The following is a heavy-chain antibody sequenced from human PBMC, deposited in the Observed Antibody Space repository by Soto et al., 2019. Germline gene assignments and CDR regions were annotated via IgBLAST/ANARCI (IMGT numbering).Heavy chain of an antibody. CDR2: TYYSGST. D-gene: IGHD2-2*01. J-gene: IGHJ5*02. Sequence: SETLSLTCTVSGGSISSGGYYWSWIRQHPGKGLEWIGYTYYSGSTYYNPSLKSRVTISVDTSKNQFSLKLSSVTAADTAVYYCARELLIPAALLSANWFDPWGQGTLVTVSS. CDR3: ARELLIPAALLSANWFDP. V-gene: IGHV4-31*03. CDR1: GGSISSGGYY.